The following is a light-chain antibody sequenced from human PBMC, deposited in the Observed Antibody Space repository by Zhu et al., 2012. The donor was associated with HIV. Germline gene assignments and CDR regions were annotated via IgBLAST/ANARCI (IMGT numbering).Light chain of an antibody. V-gene: IGKV3-20*01. CDR3: HHYGTSPPRT. J-gene: IGKJ1*01. Sequence: EFVLTQSPGTLSLSPGERATLSCRASQSVNSNYVAWYQHKPGQAPRLLIYGASSRATATPDRFSGSGSGTDFTLTISRLEPEDFAIYYCHHYGTSPPRTFGQGTKVEIK. CDR2: GAS. CDR1: QSVNSNY.